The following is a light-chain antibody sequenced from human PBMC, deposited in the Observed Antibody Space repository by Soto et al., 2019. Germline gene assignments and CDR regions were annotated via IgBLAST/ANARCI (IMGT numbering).Light chain of an antibody. CDR2: EVS. V-gene: IGLV2-8*01. J-gene: IGLJ1*01. CDR3: SSYAGSNNLRV. CDR1: SSDVGGYNY. Sequence: PPSATGSPVGAGTISSNRTSSDVGGYNYVSWYQQHPGKAPKLMIYEVSKRPSGVPDRFSGSKSGNTASLTVSGLQAEDEADYYCSSYAGSNNLRVFGTGTKVTVL.